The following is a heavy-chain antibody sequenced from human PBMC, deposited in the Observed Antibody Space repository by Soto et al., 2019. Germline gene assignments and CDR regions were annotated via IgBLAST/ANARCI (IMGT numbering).Heavy chain of an antibody. D-gene: IGHD2-21*02. Sequence: QVQLVQSGAEEKKPGASVKVSCKASGYTFTSYAMHWVRQAPGQRLEWMGWINAGNGNTKYSQKVQGRVTITREISARTTEMVVSSMRTKDTAAYYYARSIGVGTALDYWGQGTLVTVSS. CDR1: GYTFTSYA. V-gene: IGHV1-3*05. CDR2: INAGNGNT. J-gene: IGHJ4*02. CDR3: ARSIGVGTALDY.